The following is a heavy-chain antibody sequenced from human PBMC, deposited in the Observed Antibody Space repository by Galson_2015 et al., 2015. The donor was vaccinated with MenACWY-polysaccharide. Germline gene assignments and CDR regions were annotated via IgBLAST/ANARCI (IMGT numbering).Heavy chain of an antibody. CDR1: GDSVSSNSAA. V-gene: IGHV6-1*01. CDR3: ARVTQRGGSFDY. CDR2: TYYRSKWYN. J-gene: IGHJ4*02. Sequence: CAISGDSVSSNSAAWNWIRQSPSRGLEWLGRTYYRSKWYNDYAVSVKSRITINPDTSKNQFSLQLNSVTPDDTDVYYCARVTQRGGSFDYWGQGTLVTVSS. D-gene: IGHD3-10*01.